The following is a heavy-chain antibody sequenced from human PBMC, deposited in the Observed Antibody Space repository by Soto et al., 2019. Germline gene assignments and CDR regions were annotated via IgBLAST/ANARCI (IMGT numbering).Heavy chain of an antibody. V-gene: IGHV1-69*02. D-gene: IGHD6-19*01. CDR2: IIPILGIA. J-gene: IGHJ5*02. CDR1: GGTFSSYT. CDR3: ARVVSLAVAYPLGDWFDP. Sequence: GASVKVSCKASGGTFSSYTISWVRQAPGQGLEWMGRIIPILGIANYAQKFQGRVTITADKSTSTAYMELSSLRSEDTAVYYCARVVSLAVAYPLGDWFDPWGLGTLVTVSS.